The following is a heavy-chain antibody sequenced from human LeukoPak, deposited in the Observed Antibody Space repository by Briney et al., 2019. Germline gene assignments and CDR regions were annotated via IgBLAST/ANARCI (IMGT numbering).Heavy chain of an antibody. CDR1: GFSFSIYS. CDR2: ISSSTI. V-gene: IGHV3-48*01. Sequence: GVLRLSCAASGFSFSIYSMNWVRQAPGKGLEWVSYISSSTIYYAYSVKGRFTISRDNAKLYLQMNSLRAEDTAVYYCARDHHRRLYDSQARDTFDIWGQGTMVTVSS. D-gene: IGHD3-22*01. CDR3: ARDHHRRLYDSQARDTFDI. J-gene: IGHJ3*02.